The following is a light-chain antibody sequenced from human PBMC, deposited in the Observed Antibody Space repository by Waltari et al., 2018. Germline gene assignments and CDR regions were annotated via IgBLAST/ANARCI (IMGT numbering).Light chain of an antibody. CDR1: SSNIGSNT. Sequence: QSVLTQPPSASGTPGQRVTISCSGSSSNIGSNTVNWDQQLPGTAPKLLIYSNNQRPSGVPGRFSGSKYGTSASLAISGLQSEDEADYYCAAWDDSLAWVFGGGTKLTVL. V-gene: IGLV1-44*01. J-gene: IGLJ3*02. CDR3: AAWDDSLAWV. CDR2: SNN.